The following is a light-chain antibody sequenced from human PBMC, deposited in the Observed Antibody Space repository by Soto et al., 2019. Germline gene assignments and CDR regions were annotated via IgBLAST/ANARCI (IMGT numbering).Light chain of an antibody. V-gene: IGLV2-11*01. CDR3: CSYAGSYTL. Sequence: QSALTQPRSVSGSPGQSVTISCTGTSSDVGGYNYVSWYQQHPGKAPKLMIYDVGKRPSGVPDRFSGSKSGNTASLTISGLQAEDEADYYCCSYAGSYTLFGTGTKLTVL. CDR2: DVG. J-gene: IGLJ1*01. CDR1: SSDVGGYNY.